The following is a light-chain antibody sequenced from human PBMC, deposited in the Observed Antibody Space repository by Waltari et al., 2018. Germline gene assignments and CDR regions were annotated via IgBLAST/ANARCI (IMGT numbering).Light chain of an antibody. J-gene: IGLJ2*01. CDR3: QAWDSRTVV. CDR1: KLGDKY. V-gene: IGLV3-1*01. Sequence: SYEVTQPLSVSVSPGQTASITCSGDKLGDKYACWYQQKPGQSPVLVMYQDNKRPSGIPERFSGSNSGNTATLTISGTQAMDEADYYCQAWDSRTVVFGGGTKLTVL. CDR2: QDN.